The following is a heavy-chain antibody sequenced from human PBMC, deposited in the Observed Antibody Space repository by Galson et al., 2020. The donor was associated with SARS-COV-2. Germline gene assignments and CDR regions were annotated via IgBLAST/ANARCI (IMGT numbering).Heavy chain of an antibody. CDR1: GFSFNNYG. J-gene: IGHJ5*02. CDR2: ISYDGSVK. V-gene: IGHV3-30*18. Sequence: GGSLRLSCAASGFSFNNYGMHWIRPAPGEGLEWLGVISYDGSVKYYPDSLKGRFPISRDSPQNTLYLQMNILTVEDTAVYYCANARVLFWFGEGKNWFDPWGQGTLVTVSS. CDR3: ANARVLFWFGEGKNWFDP. D-gene: IGHD3-10*01.